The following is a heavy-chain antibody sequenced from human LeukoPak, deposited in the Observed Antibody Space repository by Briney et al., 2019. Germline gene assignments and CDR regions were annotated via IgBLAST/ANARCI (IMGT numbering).Heavy chain of an antibody. J-gene: IGHJ4*01. CDR2: VYHSGGA. CDR3: AYNRNFALDN. Sequence: KPSETLSLTCAVSGASIASHSWWSWVRQPPGKGLEWIGEVYHSGGANYKPSLKSRVTISVDTSRNHFSLKLTSVTAADTAVHFCAYNRNFALDNWGQGTLVTVSS. D-gene: IGHD1-14*01. V-gene: IGHV4/OR15-8*01. CDR1: GASIASHSW.